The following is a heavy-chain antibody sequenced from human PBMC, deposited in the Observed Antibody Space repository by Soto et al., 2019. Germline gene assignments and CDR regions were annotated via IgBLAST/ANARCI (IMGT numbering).Heavy chain of an antibody. V-gene: IGHV3-33*06. CDR3: AKAADQVIPVYYYYYGMDV. J-gene: IGHJ6*02. Sequence: PGGSLRLSCAASGFTFSSYGMHWVRQAPGKGLEWVAVIWYDGSNKYYADSVKGRFTISRDNSKNTLYLQMNSLRAEDTAVYYCAKAADQVIPVYYYYYGMDVWGQGTTVTVSS. D-gene: IGHD3-16*02. CDR1: GFTFSSYG. CDR2: IWYDGSNK.